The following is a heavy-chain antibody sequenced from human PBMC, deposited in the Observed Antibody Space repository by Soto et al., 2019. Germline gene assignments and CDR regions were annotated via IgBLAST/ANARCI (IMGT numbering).Heavy chain of an antibody. Sequence: GGSLRLSCAASGFTFSSYAMSWVHQAPGKGLEWVSAISGSGGSTYYADSVKGRFTISRDNSKNTLYLQMNSLRAEDTAVYYCAKVGDPGWGYYFDYWGQGTLVTVSS. CDR3: AKVGDPGWGYYFDY. D-gene: IGHD4-17*01. V-gene: IGHV3-23*01. J-gene: IGHJ4*02. CDR1: GFTFSSYA. CDR2: ISGSGGST.